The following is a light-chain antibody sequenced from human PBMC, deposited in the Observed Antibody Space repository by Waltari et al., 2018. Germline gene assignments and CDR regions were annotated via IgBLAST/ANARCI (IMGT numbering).Light chain of an antibody. J-gene: IGKJ3*01. CDR2: GAS. CDR1: QSVSSSY. Sequence: EIVLTQSPGTLSLSPGERATISCRASQSVSSSYLAWYQQKPGQAPRLLIYGASSRATSIPDRFSGSGSGTDFTLTISRLEPEDFAVYYCQQYGSSPFTFGPGTKVDIK. V-gene: IGKV3-20*01. CDR3: QQYGSSPFT.